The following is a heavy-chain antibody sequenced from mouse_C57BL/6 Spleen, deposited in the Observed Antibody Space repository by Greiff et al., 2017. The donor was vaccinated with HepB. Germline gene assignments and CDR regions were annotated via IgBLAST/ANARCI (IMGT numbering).Heavy chain of an antibody. CDR2: IYPSDSET. Sequence: QVQLQQSGAELVRPGSSVKLSCKASGYTFTSYWMDWVKQRPGQGLEWIGNIYPSDSETHYSQKFKDKATLTVDKSSSTAYMQLSSLTSEDSAVYYCARSYYGSIFDYWGQGTTLTVSS. CDR3: ARSYYGSIFDY. J-gene: IGHJ2*01. D-gene: IGHD1-1*01. V-gene: IGHV1-61*01. CDR1: GYTFTSYW.